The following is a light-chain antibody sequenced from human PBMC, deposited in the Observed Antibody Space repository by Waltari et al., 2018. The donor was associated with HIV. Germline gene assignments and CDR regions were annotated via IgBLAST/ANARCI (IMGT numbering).Light chain of an antibody. J-gene: IGLJ3*02. Sequence: SVLTQPPSVSAAPGQKVTISCSGSSSNIGNNYVSWFQQLPGAAPRFLIYDNNHRPSGVPDRFAGSRSGTSATLGVSGLQPGDEADYYCGTWDTSLDAGVFGGGTKLTVL. V-gene: IGLV1-51*01. CDR1: SSNIGNNY. CDR3: GTWDTSLDAGV. CDR2: DNN.